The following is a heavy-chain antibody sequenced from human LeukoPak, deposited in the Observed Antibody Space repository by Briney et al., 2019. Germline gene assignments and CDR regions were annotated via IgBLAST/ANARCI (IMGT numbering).Heavy chain of an antibody. V-gene: IGHV3-30*02. CDR1: GFTFSSYG. D-gene: IGHD1-26*01. Sequence: GGSLRLSCAASGFTFSSYGMHWVRQAPGKGLEWVAFIRYDGSNKYYADSVKGRFTISRDNSKNTLYLQMNSLRAEGTAVYYCAKGGTGYYYGMDVWGQGTTVTVSS. CDR3: AKGGTGYYYGMDV. CDR2: IRYDGSNK. J-gene: IGHJ6*02.